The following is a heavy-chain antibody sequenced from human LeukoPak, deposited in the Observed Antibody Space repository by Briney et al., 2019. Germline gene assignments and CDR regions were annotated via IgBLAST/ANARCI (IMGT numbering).Heavy chain of an antibody. V-gene: IGHV1-8*01. CDR1: GYTFTSYD. J-gene: IGHJ6*03. Sequence: ASVKVSCKASGYTFTSYDINWVRQATGQGLEWMGWMNPNSGNTGYAQKFQGRVTMTRNTSISTAYMELSRLRSDDTAVYYCARGSPSIAVGYYYYMDVWGKGTTVTVSS. CDR3: ARGSPSIAVGYYYYMDV. CDR2: MNPNSGNT. D-gene: IGHD6-19*01.